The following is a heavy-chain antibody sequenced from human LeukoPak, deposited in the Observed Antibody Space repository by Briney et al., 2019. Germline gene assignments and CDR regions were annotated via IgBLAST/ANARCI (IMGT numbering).Heavy chain of an antibody. CDR1: GYTFTGYY. Sequence: GASVTVSCKASGYTFTGYYMHWVRQAPGQGLEWMGWINPNSGGTNYAQKFQGRVTMTRDTSISTAYMELSRPRSDDTAVYYCARGLYSSGWYVSYWGQGTLVTVSS. J-gene: IGHJ4*02. V-gene: IGHV1-2*02. CDR3: ARGLYSSGWYVSY. D-gene: IGHD6-19*01. CDR2: INPNSGGT.